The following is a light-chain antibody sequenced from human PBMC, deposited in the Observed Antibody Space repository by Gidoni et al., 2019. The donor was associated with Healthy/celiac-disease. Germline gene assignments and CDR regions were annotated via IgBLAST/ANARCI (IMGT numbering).Light chain of an antibody. V-gene: IGKV3-11*01. CDR1: QSVSSY. J-gene: IGKJ4*01. Sequence: EIVFTQSPAPLSLSPGESATLSCRASQSVSSYLAWYQQKPGQAPRLLIYDASNRATGIPARFSGSGSGTDFTLTISSLEPEDFAVYYCQQRSNWPRLTFXGXTKVEIK. CDR2: DAS. CDR3: QQRSNWPRLT.